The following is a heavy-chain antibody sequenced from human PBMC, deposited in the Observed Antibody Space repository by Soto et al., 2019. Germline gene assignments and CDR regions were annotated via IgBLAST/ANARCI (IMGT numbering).Heavy chain of an antibody. CDR2: ISSSSSYI. V-gene: IGHV3-21*01. D-gene: IGHD5-18*01. CDR1: GFTFSSYS. Sequence: EVQLVESGGGLVKPGGSLRLSCAASGFTFSSYSMNWVRQAPGKGLEWVSSISSSSSYIYYADSLKGRFTISRDNAKNSLYLQMNSLRAEDTAVYYCARDVDTAMVPFDYWGQGTLVTVSS. J-gene: IGHJ4*02. CDR3: ARDVDTAMVPFDY.